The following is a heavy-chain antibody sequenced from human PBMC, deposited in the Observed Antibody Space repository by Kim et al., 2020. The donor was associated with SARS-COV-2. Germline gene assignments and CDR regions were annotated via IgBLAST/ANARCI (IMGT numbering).Heavy chain of an antibody. V-gene: IGHV3-53*04. J-gene: IGHJ4*02. CDR3: ARMGYDFWSGYFGGYYFDY. Sequence: GGSLRLSCAASGFTVSSNYMSWVRQAPGKGLEWVSVIYSGGSTYYADSVKGRFTISRHNSKNTLYLQMNSLRAEDTAVYYCARMGYDFWSGYFGGYYFDYWGQGALVTVSS. CDR1: GFTVSSNY. D-gene: IGHD3-3*01. CDR2: IYSGGST.